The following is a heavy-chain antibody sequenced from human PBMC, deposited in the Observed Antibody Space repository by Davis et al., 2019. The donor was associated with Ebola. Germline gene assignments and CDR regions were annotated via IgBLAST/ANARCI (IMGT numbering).Heavy chain of an antibody. CDR1: GGSFSGYY. CDR2: INHSGST. V-gene: IGHV4-34*01. CDR3: ARLCIAAAGTAGDYYYYGMDV. Sequence: SETLSLTCAVYGGSFSGYYWSWIRQPPGKGLEWIGEINHSGSTNYNPSLKSRVTISVDTSKNQFSLKLSSVTAADTAVYYCARLCIAAAGTAGDYYYYGMDVWGKWTTVTVSS. D-gene: IGHD6-13*01. J-gene: IGHJ6*04.